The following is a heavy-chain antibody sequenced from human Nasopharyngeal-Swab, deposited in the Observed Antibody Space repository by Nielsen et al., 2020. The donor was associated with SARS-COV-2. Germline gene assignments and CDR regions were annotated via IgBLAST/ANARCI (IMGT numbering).Heavy chain of an antibody. Sequence: ASVKVSCKASGYTFTGYYMHWVRQAPGQGLEWMGWINPNSGGTNYAQKFQGWVTMTRDTSISTAYMELSRLRSDDTAVYYCARDISGRDPYDILTGYMGGYYYYGMDVWGQGTTVTVS. V-gene: IGHV1-2*04. J-gene: IGHJ6*02. CDR2: INPNSGGT. D-gene: IGHD3-9*01. CDR3: ARDISGRDPYDILTGYMGGYYYYGMDV. CDR1: GYTFTGYY.